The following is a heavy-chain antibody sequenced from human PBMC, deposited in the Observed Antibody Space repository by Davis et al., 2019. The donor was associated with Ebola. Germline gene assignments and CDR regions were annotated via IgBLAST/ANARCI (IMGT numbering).Heavy chain of an antibody. CDR1: GYTFTSYD. CDR3: ARGITMVRGRDWFDP. Sequence: ASVKVSCKASGYTFTSYDINWVRQAPGQGLEWMGWISAYNGNTNYAQKLQGRVTMTTDTSTSTAYMELRSLRSDDTAVYYCARGITMVRGRDWFDPWGQGTLVTVSS. J-gene: IGHJ5*02. D-gene: IGHD3-10*01. CDR2: ISAYNGNT. V-gene: IGHV1-18*01.